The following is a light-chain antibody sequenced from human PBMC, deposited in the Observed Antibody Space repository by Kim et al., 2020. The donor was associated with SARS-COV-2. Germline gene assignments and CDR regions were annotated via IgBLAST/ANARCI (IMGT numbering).Light chain of an antibody. CDR3: QKYNGAHWT. V-gene: IGKV1-27*01. J-gene: IGKJ1*01. Sequence: AEGGKRGTINGRARQGNNNFEAWYQNRQGKAHRVLIDAASNLHAGVPSRYSGRGAGTDFTHTISSLQPEDVETYYCQKYNGAHWTFGQGNKVDIK. CDR2: AAS. CDR1: QGNNNF.